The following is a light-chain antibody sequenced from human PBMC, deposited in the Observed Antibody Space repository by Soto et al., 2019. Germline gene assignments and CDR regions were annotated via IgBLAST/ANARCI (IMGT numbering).Light chain of an antibody. CDR1: SSDVGGYNY. J-gene: IGLJ2*01. CDR2: EVS. V-gene: IGLV2-8*01. Sequence: QSALTQPPSASGSPGQSVTISCTGTSSDVGGYNYVSWYQQHPGKAPKLMIYEVSKRPSGVPDRFSGSKSGNTASLTVSGLQVEVEADYYCSSYAGSNNFVVFGGGTNLTVL. CDR3: SSYAGSNNFVV.